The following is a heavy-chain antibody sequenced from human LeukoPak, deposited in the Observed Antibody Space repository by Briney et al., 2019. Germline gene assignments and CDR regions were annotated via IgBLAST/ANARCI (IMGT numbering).Heavy chain of an antibody. CDR1: GYTFTSYD. V-gene: IGHV1-8*01. J-gene: IGHJ1*01. CDR3: AYIPDIAAAATAEYFQH. D-gene: IGHD6-13*01. Sequence: ASVKVSCKASGYTFTSYDINWVRQATGQGLEWMGWMNPNSGNTGYAQKFRGRVTMTRNTSISTAYMELSSLRSEDTAVYYCAYIPDIAAAATAEYFQHWGQGTLVTVSS. CDR2: MNPNSGNT.